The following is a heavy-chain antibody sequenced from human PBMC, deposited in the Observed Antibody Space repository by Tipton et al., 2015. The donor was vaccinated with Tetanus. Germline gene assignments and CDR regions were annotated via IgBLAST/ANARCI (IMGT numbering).Heavy chain of an antibody. CDR3: ARDHGITWGGMGYYYGMDV. Sequence: TLSLICSVSGGSINSTDDYWSWVRQPPGKGLESIGYIYYSGSTYYNPSLKSRVTISVDTSKNQFSLRLSSVTAADTAVYYCARDHGITWGGMGYYYGMDVWGQGTTVTVSS. CDR2: IYYSGST. J-gene: IGHJ6*02. V-gene: IGHV4-30-4*01. D-gene: IGHD3-16*01. CDR1: GGSINSTDDY.